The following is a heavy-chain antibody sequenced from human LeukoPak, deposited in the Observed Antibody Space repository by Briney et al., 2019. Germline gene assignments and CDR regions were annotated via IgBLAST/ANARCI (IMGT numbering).Heavy chain of an antibody. J-gene: IGHJ3*02. CDR2: ISGSGGST. CDR1: GFTFSSYA. Sequence: GGSLRLSCAASGFTFSSYAMSWVRQAPGKGLEWVSAISGSGGSTYYADSVKGRFTISRDNSKNTLYLQMNSLRAEDTAVYYCAKASDDYGDHDAFDIWVQGTMVTVSS. D-gene: IGHD4-17*01. V-gene: IGHV3-23*01. CDR3: AKASDDYGDHDAFDI.